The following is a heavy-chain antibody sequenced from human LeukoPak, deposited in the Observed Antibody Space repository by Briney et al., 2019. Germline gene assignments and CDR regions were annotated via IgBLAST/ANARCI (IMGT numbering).Heavy chain of an antibody. V-gene: IGHV4-4*02. D-gene: IGHD6-19*01. J-gene: IGHJ4*02. CDR1: GFTFSTYAM. CDR2: VYHSGST. Sequence: GSLRLSCAASGFTFSTYAMNWVRQSPGKGLEWIGEVYHSGSTNYNPSLKSRVIISVDKSKNQFSLVLNSVTAADTAVYYCARDRVPVAGTILDYWGQGILVIVAS. CDR3: ARDRVPVAGTILDY.